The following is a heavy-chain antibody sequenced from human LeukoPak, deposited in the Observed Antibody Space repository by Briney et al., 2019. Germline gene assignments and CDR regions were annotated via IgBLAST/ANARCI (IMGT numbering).Heavy chain of an antibody. Sequence: GESLKISCKGSGYSFTSYWIGWVLLMPGKGLEWMVIIYPGDSDTIYSPSFQGQVTISADKSISTAYLQWSSLKASDTAMYYCARQEYSSSPLDYWGQGTLVTVSS. CDR1: GYSFTSYW. D-gene: IGHD6-6*01. CDR2: IYPGDSDT. V-gene: IGHV5-51*01. J-gene: IGHJ4*02. CDR3: ARQEYSSSPLDY.